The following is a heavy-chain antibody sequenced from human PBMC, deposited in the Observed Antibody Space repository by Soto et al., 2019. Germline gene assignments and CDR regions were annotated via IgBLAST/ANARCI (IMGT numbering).Heavy chain of an antibody. J-gene: IGHJ4*02. D-gene: IGHD3-22*01. CDR1: GFTFSSYA. CDR2: ISGSGGST. V-gene: IGHV3-23*01. Sequence: GGSLRLSCAASGFTFSSYAMSWVRQAPGKGLEWVSAISGSGGSTYYADSVKGRFTISRDNSKNTLYLQMNSLRAEDTAVYYCANREVYYYDSSGYYDRGYYFDYWGQGTLVTVSS. CDR3: ANREVYYYDSSGYYDRGYYFDY.